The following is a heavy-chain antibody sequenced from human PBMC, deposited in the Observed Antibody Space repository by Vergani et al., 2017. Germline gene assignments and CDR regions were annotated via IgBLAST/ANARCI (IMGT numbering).Heavy chain of an antibody. Sequence: EVPLVQSGAEVKKPGESLKISCKGSGYSFTSYWIGWVRQMPGKGLEWMGIIYPGDSDTSYSPSCQGQVNISADKSISTAYLPWSSLKASATAMYYCARKGYSYGPVDYWGQGTLVTVSS. V-gene: IGHV5-51*01. D-gene: IGHD5-18*01. CDR3: ARKGYSYGPVDY. CDR2: IYPGDSDT. CDR1: GYSFTSYW. J-gene: IGHJ4*02.